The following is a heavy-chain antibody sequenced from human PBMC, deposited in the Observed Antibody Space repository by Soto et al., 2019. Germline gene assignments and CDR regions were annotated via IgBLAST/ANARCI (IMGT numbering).Heavy chain of an antibody. CDR3: ARVGLGITTADWYFDL. Sequence: GGSLRLSCAASGFTFSSYDMHWVRQATGKGLEWVSAIGTAGDTYYPGSVKGRFTISRENAKNSLYLQMNSLRAGDTAVYYCARVGLGITTADWYFDLWGRGTLVTVSS. V-gene: IGHV3-13*01. D-gene: IGHD7-27*01. CDR1: GFTFSSYD. J-gene: IGHJ2*01. CDR2: IGTAGDT.